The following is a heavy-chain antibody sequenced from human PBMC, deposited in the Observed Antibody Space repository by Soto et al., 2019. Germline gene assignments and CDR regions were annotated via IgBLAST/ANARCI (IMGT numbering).Heavy chain of an antibody. D-gene: IGHD5-12*01. J-gene: IGHJ6*02. CDR2: VWYDGRNK. V-gene: IGHV3-33*01. CDR3: VRAAGYSGNDYVYYYGMDV. Sequence: QVQLVESGGGVVQPGRSLRLSCAASGFTFSTYGMNCVRQAPGKGLEWVALVWYDGRNKDYADSVKGRFTISRDNSKNTLYLQMNSLRDEDTAVYYCVRAAGYSGNDYVYYYGMDVWGQGTTVTVSS. CDR1: GFTFSTYG.